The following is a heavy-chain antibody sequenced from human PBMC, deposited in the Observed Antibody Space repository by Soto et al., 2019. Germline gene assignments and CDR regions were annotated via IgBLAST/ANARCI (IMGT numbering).Heavy chain of an antibody. CDR2: IIPIFGTA. CDR3: ARDSEYYDILTGYYSVNNWFDP. V-gene: IGHV1-69*13. D-gene: IGHD3-9*01. J-gene: IGHJ5*02. Sequence: SVKVSCKASGGTFSSYAISWVRQAPGQGLEWMGGIIPIFGTANYAQKFQGRVTITADESTSTAYMELSSLRSEDTAVYYCARDSEYYDILTGYYSVNNWFDPWGQGTLVTVSS. CDR1: GGTFSSYA.